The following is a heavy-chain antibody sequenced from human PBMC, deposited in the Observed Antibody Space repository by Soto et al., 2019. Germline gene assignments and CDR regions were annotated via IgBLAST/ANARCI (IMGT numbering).Heavy chain of an antibody. Sequence: QVQLQQWGAGLLKPSETLSLNCAVNGGSLSGYYWSWIRQPPGKGLEWIGEIKDGGDTNDSPSLKSLATISADTSNNQFSLRLNSVTAADTGWYYCARGQEGVVATHWDQGALVTVSS. V-gene: IGHV4-34*04. D-gene: IGHD5-12*01. CDR3: ARGQEGVVATH. CDR2: IKDGGDT. CDR1: GGSLSGYY. J-gene: IGHJ4*02.